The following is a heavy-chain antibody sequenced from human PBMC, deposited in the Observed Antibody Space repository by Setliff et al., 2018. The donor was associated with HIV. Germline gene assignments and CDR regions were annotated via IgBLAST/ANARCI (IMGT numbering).Heavy chain of an antibody. V-gene: IGHV4-4*02. D-gene: IGHD1-1*01. Sequence: SETLSLTCTISGGSITSSNWWSWVRQPPGKGLEWIGGIYHTGTTNHNPSLKSRVTVSIDKSKNQFALNVRSATAADTAVYYCAVRDWNDGGGAFDVWGQGKLVTVSS. CDR2: IYHTGTT. J-gene: IGHJ3*01. CDR1: GGSITSSNW. CDR3: AVRDWNDGGGAFDV.